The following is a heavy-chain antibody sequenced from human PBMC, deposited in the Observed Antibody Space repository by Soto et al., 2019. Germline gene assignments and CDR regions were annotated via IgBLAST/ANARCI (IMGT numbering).Heavy chain of an antibody. CDR1: GGSISSGGYY. J-gene: IGHJ6*02. CDR3: ARDTAMNYDSSGYPGGDYYYGMDV. Sequence: PSETLSLTCTVSGGSISSGGYYWSWIRQHPGKGLEWIGYIYYSGSTYYNPSLKSRVTISVDTSKNQFSLKLSSVTAADTAVYYCARDTAMNYDSSGYPGGDYYYGMDVWGQGTTVTVSS. V-gene: IGHV4-31*03. D-gene: IGHD3-22*01. CDR2: IYYSGST.